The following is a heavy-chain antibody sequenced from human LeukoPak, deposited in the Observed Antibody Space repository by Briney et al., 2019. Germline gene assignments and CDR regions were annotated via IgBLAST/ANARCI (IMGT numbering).Heavy chain of an antibody. D-gene: IGHD3-22*01. CDR3: ARTLGSGYHLYYFDS. Sequence: SETLSLTCTVPGGSIYSGAYYWSWIRQHPGKGLEWIGYIYYSGSTYYNPSLKSRVTISVDTSKNQFSLKLSSVTAADTAVYYCARTLGSGYHLYYFDSWGQGTLVTVSS. CDR1: GGSIYSGAYY. CDR2: IYYSGST. V-gene: IGHV4-31*03. J-gene: IGHJ4*02.